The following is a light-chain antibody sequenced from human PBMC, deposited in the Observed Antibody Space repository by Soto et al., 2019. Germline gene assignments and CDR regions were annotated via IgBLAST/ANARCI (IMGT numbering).Light chain of an antibody. Sequence: DIQMTHSPSSLFASVGDGVSITFRASQGIRNNLGWYQQRPGKAPKRLIYGTSNLQTGVPSRFSGSGYGTDFTLTISSLQPEDFATYYCLKHETYPRKFGQGTKVDIK. CDR3: LKHETYPRK. V-gene: IGKV1-17*01. CDR1: QGIRNN. J-gene: IGKJ1*01. CDR2: GTS.